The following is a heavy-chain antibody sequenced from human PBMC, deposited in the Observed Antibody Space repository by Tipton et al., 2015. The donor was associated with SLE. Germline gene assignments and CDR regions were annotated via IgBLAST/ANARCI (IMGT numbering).Heavy chain of an antibody. CDR1: GGSISSYY. CDR3: ARWAGPTVNFDY. V-gene: IGHV4-59*01. J-gene: IGHJ4*02. Sequence: TLSLTCTVSGGSISSYYWSWIWQPPGKGLEWIGYIYYSGSTNYNPSPKSRVTISVDTSKNQFSLKLSSATAADTAVYYCARWAGPTVNFDYWVQGTLVAVSS. CDR2: IYYSGST. D-gene: IGHD4-11*01.